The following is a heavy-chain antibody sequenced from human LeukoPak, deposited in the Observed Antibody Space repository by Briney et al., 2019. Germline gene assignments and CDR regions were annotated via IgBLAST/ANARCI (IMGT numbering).Heavy chain of an antibody. Sequence: ASVKVSCKASGYTFTGYYMHWVRQAPGQGLEWMGRIDPNSGGTNYAQEFQGRVTMTRDTSISTAYMELSRLRSDDTAVYYCARSLYYYDSSGYLSWGQGTMVTVSS. CDR2: IDPNSGGT. CDR3: ARSLYYYDSSGYLS. J-gene: IGHJ3*01. V-gene: IGHV1-2*06. CDR1: GYTFTGYY. D-gene: IGHD3-22*01.